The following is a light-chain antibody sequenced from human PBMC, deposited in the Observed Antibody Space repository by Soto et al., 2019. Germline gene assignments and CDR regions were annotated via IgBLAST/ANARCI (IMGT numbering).Light chain of an antibody. Sequence: QLTQSPSSLSASVGDRVAITCRASQSISSWLAWYQQKPGKAPKLLIYDASTLESGVPSRFSGSGSGTEFTLTISSLQPDDFATYYCQQYISFMWTFGQGTKVDIK. V-gene: IGKV1-5*01. J-gene: IGKJ1*01. CDR1: QSISSW. CDR2: DAS. CDR3: QQYISFMWT.